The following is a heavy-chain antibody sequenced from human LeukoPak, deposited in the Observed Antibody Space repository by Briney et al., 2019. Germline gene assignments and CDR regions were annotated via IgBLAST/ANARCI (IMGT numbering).Heavy chain of an antibody. CDR1: GYTFTSYG. CDR2: ISAYNGNT. V-gene: IGHV1-18*01. J-gene: IGHJ3*02. Sequence: GASVTVSCKASGYTFTSYGISWVRQAPGQGLEGMGWISAYNGNTYFAQNLQGRVTMTTDTSTSTAYMELRSLRSDDTAVYYCAREEYCNSTTCYKAFDIWGQGTMVTISS. CDR3: AREEYCNSTTCYKAFDI. D-gene: IGHD2-2*02.